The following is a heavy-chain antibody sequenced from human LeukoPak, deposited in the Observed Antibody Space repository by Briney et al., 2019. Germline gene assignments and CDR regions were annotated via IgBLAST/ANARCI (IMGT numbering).Heavy chain of an antibody. CDR3: ATSPRYGDNWFDP. D-gene: IGHD5-18*01. CDR1: GYTFTSFD. CDR2: MNPNSGNT. J-gene: IGHJ5*02. V-gene: IGHV1-8*01. Sequence: ASVEVSCKASGYTFTSFDINWVRQATGQGLEWMGWMNPNSGNTGYAQKFQGRVTMTRNTSISTAYMELSSLRSEDTAVYYCATSPRYGDNWFDPWGQGTLVTVSS.